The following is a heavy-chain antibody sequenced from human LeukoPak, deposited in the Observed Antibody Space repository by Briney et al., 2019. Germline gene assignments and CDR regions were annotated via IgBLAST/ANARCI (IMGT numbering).Heavy chain of an antibody. V-gene: IGHV4-38-2*02. D-gene: IGHD1-7*01. CDR2: IYQSGST. Sequence: PSETLSLTCTVSGYSISSGYYWGWIRQPPGKGLEWIGSIYQSGSTNYNPSLKSQVTISIDTSKNQFSLKLSSVTAADTAVYYCVRGGELADYWGQGTLITVSS. CDR1: GYSISSGYY. CDR3: VRGGELADY. J-gene: IGHJ4*02.